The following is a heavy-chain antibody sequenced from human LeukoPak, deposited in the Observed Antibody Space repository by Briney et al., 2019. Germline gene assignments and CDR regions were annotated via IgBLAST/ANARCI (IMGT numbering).Heavy chain of an antibody. J-gene: IGHJ4*02. CDR2: ISGSGGST. CDR1: GFTFSSYA. D-gene: IGHD3-22*01. CDR3: AKVAGGDSSGYYLDY. Sequence: GGSLRLSCAASGFTFSSYAMSWVRQAPGKGLEWVSAISGSGGSTYYADSVKGRFTIARDNSKNTLYLQMNSLRAEDTAVYYCAKVAGGDSSGYYLDYWGQGTLVTVSS. V-gene: IGHV3-23*01.